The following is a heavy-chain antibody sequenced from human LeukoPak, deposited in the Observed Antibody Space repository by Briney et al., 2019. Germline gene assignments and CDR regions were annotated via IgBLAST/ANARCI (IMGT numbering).Heavy chain of an antibody. Sequence: SETQSLTCTVSGDSISSSNYYWGWIRQPPGKGLEWIGSIYYSGSTYYNPSLKSRITISVDTSKNQFSLKLSSVTAADTAVYYCARGSLVHYYGSGSYRNRAGFDYWGQGTLVTVSS. V-gene: IGHV4-39*07. CDR3: ARGSLVHYYGSGSYRNRAGFDY. CDR1: GDSISSSNYY. J-gene: IGHJ4*02. D-gene: IGHD3-10*01. CDR2: IYYSGST.